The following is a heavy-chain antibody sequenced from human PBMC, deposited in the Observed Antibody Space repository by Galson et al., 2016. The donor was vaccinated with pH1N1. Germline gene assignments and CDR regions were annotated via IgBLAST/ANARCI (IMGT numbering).Heavy chain of an antibody. CDR3: ARDPVYWYFDL. Sequence: SCKASVYTLTSYDINWVRQATGQGLEWMGWMNPNNGNSHYAPKFQGRVPLTRNASINPAYMELISLTSEDTAVYYCARDPVYWYFDLWGRGTPVIASS. V-gene: IGHV1-8*01. CDR1: VYTLTSYD. CDR2: MNPNNGNS. J-gene: IGHJ2*01.